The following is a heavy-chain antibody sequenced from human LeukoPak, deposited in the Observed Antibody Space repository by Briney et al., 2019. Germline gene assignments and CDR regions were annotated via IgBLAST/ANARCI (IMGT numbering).Heavy chain of an antibody. V-gene: IGHV3-23*01. CDR3: AKGPGYYYMGV. CDR2: INGSGGST. Sequence: GGSLRLSCAASGLTFSSYAMSWVRQAPGKGLEWVSDINGSGGSTYYADSVKGRFTISRDNSKNTLYLQMNSLRAEDTAVYYCAKGPGYYYMGVWGKGTTVTVSS. J-gene: IGHJ6*03. CDR1: GLTFSSYA.